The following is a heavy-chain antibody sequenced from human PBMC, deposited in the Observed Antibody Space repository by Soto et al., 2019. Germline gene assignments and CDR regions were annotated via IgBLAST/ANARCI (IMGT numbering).Heavy chain of an antibody. Sequence: LSLTCTVSGGSISSGGYYWSWIPQPPGKGLEWIGYIYYSGSTYYNPSLKSRVTISVDTSKNQFSLKLSSVTAADTAVYYCARDQYCSGGSCYLYYYYGMDVWGQGTTVTVSS. D-gene: IGHD2-15*01. J-gene: IGHJ6*02. CDR1: GGSISSGGYY. CDR3: ARDQYCSGGSCYLYYYYGMDV. CDR2: IYYSGST. V-gene: IGHV4-30-4*01.